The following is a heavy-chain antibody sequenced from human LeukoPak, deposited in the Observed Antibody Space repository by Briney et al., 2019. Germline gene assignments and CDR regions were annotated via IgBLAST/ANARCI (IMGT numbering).Heavy chain of an antibody. CDR3: ARDRYYDSEGMGDAFDI. CDR2: FNPNSGGT. CDR1: GYTFTGYY. V-gene: IGHV1-2*02. Sequence: ASVKVSCKASGYTFTGYYMHWVRQAPGQGLEWMGWFNPNSGGTNYAQKFQGRVTVTRDTSISTGDMELSRLRSYDTAAYYCARDRYYDSEGMGDAFDIWGQGTMVTVSS. D-gene: IGHD3-22*01. J-gene: IGHJ3*02.